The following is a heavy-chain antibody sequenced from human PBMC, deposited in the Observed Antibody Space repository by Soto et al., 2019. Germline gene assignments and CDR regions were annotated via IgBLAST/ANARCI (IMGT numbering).Heavy chain of an antibody. D-gene: IGHD2-15*01. CDR1: GFTFSSYA. CDR3: AKDASRSRRPNRPYSRQCGMDV. J-gene: IGHJ6*02. Sequence: GGSLRLSCAASGFTFSSYAMSWVRQAPGKGLEWVSAISGSGGSTYYADSVKGRFTISRDNSKNTLYLQMNSLRAEDTAVYYCAKDASRSRRPNRPYSRQCGMDVWGQGTTVTVSS. CDR2: ISGSGGST. V-gene: IGHV3-23*01.